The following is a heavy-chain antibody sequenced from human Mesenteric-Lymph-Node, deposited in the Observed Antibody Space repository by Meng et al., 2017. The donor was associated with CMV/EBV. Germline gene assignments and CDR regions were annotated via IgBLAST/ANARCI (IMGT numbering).Heavy chain of an antibody. CDR3: ASFPLNSSGYYSAFDI. V-gene: IGHV6-1*01. Sequence: SETLSLTCDISGDSVSSNNAAWNWIRQSPSRGLEWLGRTYYRSKWYNDCAVSVKSRITINPDTSKNQFSLQLNSVTAADTAVYYCASFPLNSSGYYSAFDIWGQGTMVTVSS. D-gene: IGHD3-22*01. CDR2: TYYRSKWYN. CDR1: GDSVSSNNAA. J-gene: IGHJ3*02.